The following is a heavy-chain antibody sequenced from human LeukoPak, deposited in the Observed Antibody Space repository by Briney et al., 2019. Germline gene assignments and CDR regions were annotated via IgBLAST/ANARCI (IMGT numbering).Heavy chain of an antibody. V-gene: IGHV4-38-2*02. Sequence: SETLSLTCTVSGYSISSGFYWGWIRQPPGKGLEWIGSIYYSGSTYYNPSLKSRVTISVDTSKNQFSLKLTSVTAADTAVYYCARDHIAAMWFDPWGQGTLVTVSS. D-gene: IGHD6-13*01. CDR2: IYYSGST. CDR1: GYSISSGFY. CDR3: ARDHIAAMWFDP. J-gene: IGHJ5*02.